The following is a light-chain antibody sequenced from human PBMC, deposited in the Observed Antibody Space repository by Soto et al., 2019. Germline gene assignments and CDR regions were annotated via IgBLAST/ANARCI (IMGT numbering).Light chain of an antibody. Sequence: VVMTQSPGTLSVSPGESATLSCRASQSVKTNLAWYQQKVGQAPRLLIYGASTRAAGIRARFSASGSGTDFTLTISSLQSEDFAVYYCQQYDNWFTFGPGTKVDFK. CDR2: GAS. CDR1: QSVKTN. V-gene: IGKV3-15*01. CDR3: QQYDNWFT. J-gene: IGKJ3*01.